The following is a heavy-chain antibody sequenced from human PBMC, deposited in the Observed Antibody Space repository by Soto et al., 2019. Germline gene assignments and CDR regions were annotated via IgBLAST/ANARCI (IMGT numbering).Heavy chain of an antibody. CDR2: IYSGGDT. CDR3: ARKRYFDY. J-gene: IGHJ4*02. D-gene: IGHD1-1*01. Sequence: EVQLVESGGGLIRPGGSLRLSCAAAGFTVNHNYMSWVRQAPGKGLEWVSIIYSGGDTYYADSVKGRFTISRDISKNTLYLQMNSLRAEDTAVYYCARKRYFDYWGQGTLVTVSS. CDR1: GFTVNHNY. V-gene: IGHV3-53*01.